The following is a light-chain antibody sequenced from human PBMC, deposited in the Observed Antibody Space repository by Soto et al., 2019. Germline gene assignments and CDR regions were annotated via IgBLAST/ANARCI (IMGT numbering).Light chain of an antibody. Sequence: EIVLTQSPDTLSVSPGESATLSCRASQSVSSNLAWYQQKPGQAPRLLIYGPSTRATGIPARFSGSGSRTEFTLTISSLQSEDFAFYYCQQYNNWPPWTFGQGTKVEIK. CDR2: GPS. J-gene: IGKJ1*01. CDR1: QSVSSN. V-gene: IGKV3-15*01. CDR3: QQYNNWPPWT.